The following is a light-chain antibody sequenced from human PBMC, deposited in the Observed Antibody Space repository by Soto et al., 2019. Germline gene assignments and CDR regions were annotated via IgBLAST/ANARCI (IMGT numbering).Light chain of an antibody. J-gene: IGKJ2*01. CDR3: QQYINWPVYT. CDR1: KSVSSN. Sequence: EIVMTQPPATLPVSPGERATISCRASKSVSSNVAWYQQKPGRAPSLLLYGASTRATVSPARFSGSGAGTEFTLPISSLQSEDFAVEFCQQYINWPVYTLGQGTKPEI. V-gene: IGKV3-15*01. CDR2: GAS.